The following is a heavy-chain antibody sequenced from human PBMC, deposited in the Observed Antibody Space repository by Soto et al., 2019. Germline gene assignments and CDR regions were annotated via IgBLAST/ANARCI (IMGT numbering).Heavy chain of an antibody. D-gene: IGHD2-15*01. CDR3: ARGYCSGGSCYGGGYFDY. CDR1: GGTFSSYT. V-gene: IGHV1-69*02. J-gene: IGHJ4*02. Sequence: SVKVSCKASGGTFSSYTISWVRQAPGQGLEWMGRIIPILGIANYAQKFQGRVTITADKSTSTAYMELSSLRSEDTAVYYCARGYCSGGSCYGGGYFDYWGQGTLVTVSS. CDR2: IIPILGIA.